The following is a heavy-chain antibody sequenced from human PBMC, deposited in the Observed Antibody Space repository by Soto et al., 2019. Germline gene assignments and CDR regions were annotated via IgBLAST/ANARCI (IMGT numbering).Heavy chain of an antibody. D-gene: IGHD6-13*01. CDR2: ISAYNGNT. CDR3: ARDYRRYSSSWYYFDY. J-gene: IGHJ4*02. Sequence: QVQLVQSGVEVKKPGSSVKVSCKSSGGTFSNYAITWVRQAPGQGLEWMGWISAYNGNTNYAQKLQGRVTMTTDTSTSTAYMELRSLRSDDTAVYYCARDYRRYSSSWYYFDYWGQGTLVTVSS. CDR1: GGTFSNYA. V-gene: IGHV1-18*01.